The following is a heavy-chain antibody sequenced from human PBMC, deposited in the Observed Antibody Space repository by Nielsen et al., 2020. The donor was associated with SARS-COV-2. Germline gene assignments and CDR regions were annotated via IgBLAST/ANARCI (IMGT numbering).Heavy chain of an antibody. CDR3: AKDGVVRGDALDL. CDR1: GFTFNIYA. D-gene: IGHD3-10*01. CDR2: VSASGGST. V-gene: IGHV3-23*01. J-gene: IGHJ3*01. Sequence: GESLKISCAASGFTFNIYAMAWVRPAPGRGLQWVTGVSASGGSTYYTDSVKGRFSISRDNSKNTLFLQMHSLRVEDTALYYCAKDGVVRGDALDLWGQGTMVTVSS.